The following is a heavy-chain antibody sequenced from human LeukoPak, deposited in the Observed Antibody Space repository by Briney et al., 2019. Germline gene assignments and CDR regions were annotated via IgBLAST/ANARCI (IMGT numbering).Heavy chain of an antibody. D-gene: IGHD1-26*01. J-gene: IGHJ4*02. CDR1: GFTFSDYS. CDR3: ASGTIVGASGADN. CDR2: ISGNSHHI. V-gene: IGHV3-21*01. Sequence: GGSLRLSCAASGFTFSDYSMKWVRQAPGKALEWVSSISGNSHHIYYADPVKGRFTISRDNPYRSLYLQMDSLRVEDTAVYYCASGTIVGASGADNWGQGALVTVSS.